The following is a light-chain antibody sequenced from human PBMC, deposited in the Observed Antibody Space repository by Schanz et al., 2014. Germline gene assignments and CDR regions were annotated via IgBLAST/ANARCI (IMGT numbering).Light chain of an antibody. Sequence: EIVMTQSPATLSVSPGERATLSCRASQSVNNNLAWYQQNPGQAPRLLIYSASTRATAIPARFSGSGSGTEFTLTISSLQSEDFAVYYCQQYDNWWTFGPGTKVEVK. CDR2: SAS. CDR1: QSVNNN. V-gene: IGKV3-15*01. J-gene: IGKJ1*01. CDR3: QQYDNWWT.